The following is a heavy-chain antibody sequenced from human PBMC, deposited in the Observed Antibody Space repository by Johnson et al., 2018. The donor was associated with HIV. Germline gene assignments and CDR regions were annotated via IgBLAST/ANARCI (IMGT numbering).Heavy chain of an antibody. D-gene: IGHD1-7*01. J-gene: IGHJ3*02. Sequence: VQLLESGGGVVQPGRSLRLSCAASGFIFSSYGTHWVRQAPGKGLEWVAGIWYDGSEKYYVDSVKGRLPSPRDTAKNSLYLPMHSLRVEDTAGYYCARDEPYELELRSIHAFDIWGQGTMVTVSS. CDR3: ARDEPYELELRSIHAFDI. V-gene: IGHV3-33*01. CDR2: IWYDGSEK. CDR1: GFIFSSYG.